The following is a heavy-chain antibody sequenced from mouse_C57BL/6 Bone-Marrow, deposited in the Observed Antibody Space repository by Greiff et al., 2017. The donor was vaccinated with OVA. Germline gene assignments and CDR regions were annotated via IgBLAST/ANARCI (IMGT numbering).Heavy chain of an antibody. V-gene: IGHV1-80*01. CDR2: IYPGDGDT. CDR1: GYAFSSYW. D-gene: IGHD1-1*01. Sequence: LQESGAELVKPGASVKISCKASGYAFSSYWMNWVKQRPGKGLEWIGQIYPGDGDTNYNGKFKGKATLTADKSSSTAYMQLSSLTSEDSAVYFCARRNYVPYYYAMDYWGQGTSVTVSS. J-gene: IGHJ4*01. CDR3: ARRNYVPYYYAMDY.